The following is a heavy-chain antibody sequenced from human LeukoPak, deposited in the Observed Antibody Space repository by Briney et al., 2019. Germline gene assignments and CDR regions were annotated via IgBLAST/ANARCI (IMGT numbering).Heavy chain of an antibody. CDR3: ARYRSQNYYYYGMDV. D-gene: IGHD2-2*01. CDR1: GYTFTAYY. J-gene: IGHJ6*02. V-gene: IGHV1-69*02. CDR2: IIPILGIA. Sequence: SVKVSCKASGYTFTAYYMHWVRQAPGQGLEWMGRIIPILGIANYAQKFQGRVTITADKSTSTAYMELSSLRSEGTAVYYCARYRSQNYYYYGMDVWGQGTTVTVSS.